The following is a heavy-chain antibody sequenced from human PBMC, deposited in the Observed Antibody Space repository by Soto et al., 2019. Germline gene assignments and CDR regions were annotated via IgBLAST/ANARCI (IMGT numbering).Heavy chain of an antibody. J-gene: IGHJ4*02. Sequence: PSETLSLTCAVSGYSISSGYYWGWIRQPPGKGLEWIGSIYHSGSTYYNPSLKSRVTISVDTSKNQFSLKLSSVTAADTAVYYCARAGGVYYDILTGRFDYWGQGTLVTVSS. CDR1: GYSISSGYY. D-gene: IGHD3-9*01. CDR2: IYHSGST. V-gene: IGHV4-38-2*01. CDR3: ARAGGVYYDILTGRFDY.